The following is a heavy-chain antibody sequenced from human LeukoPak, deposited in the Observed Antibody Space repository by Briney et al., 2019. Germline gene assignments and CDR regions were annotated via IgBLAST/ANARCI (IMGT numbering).Heavy chain of an antibody. Sequence: PGGSLRLSCAASGFTFSSYGMHWVRQAPGKGLEWVAVIWYDGSNKYYADSVKGRFTISRDNSKNTLYLQMNSLRAEDTAVYYCAKPMVRGVRYPDYWGQGTLVTVSS. CDR1: GFTFSSYG. J-gene: IGHJ4*02. CDR3: AKPMVRGVRYPDY. CDR2: IWYDGSNK. D-gene: IGHD3-10*01. V-gene: IGHV3-33*06.